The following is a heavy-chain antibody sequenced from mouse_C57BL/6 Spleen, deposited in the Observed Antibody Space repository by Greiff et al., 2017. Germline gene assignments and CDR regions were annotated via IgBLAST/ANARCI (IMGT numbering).Heavy chain of an antibody. V-gene: IGHV1-80*01. CDR2: IYPGDGDT. CDR1: GYAFSSYW. CDR3: ARCGYYDYPYFDY. J-gene: IGHJ2*01. D-gene: IGHD2-4*01. Sequence: QVQLQQSGAELVKPGASVKISCKASGYAFSSYWMNWVKQRPGKGLEWIGQIYPGDGDTNYNGQFKGKATLTADKSSSTAYMQLSSLTSEDSAVYFCARCGYYDYPYFDYRGQGTTLTVSS.